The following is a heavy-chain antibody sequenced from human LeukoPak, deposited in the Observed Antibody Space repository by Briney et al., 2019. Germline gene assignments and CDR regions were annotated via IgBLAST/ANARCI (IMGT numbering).Heavy chain of an antibody. CDR3: AKEDYYGSGTYPFDS. Sequence: GGSLRLSCAASGFTFSIYGIHWVRQAPGKGLEWVAFIQNDGSNKYYADPVKGRFTISRDNSKNTLYLQMNSLRAEDTAVYYCAKEDYYGSGTYPFDSWGQGTLVTVSS. J-gene: IGHJ4*02. CDR1: GFTFSIYG. CDR2: IQNDGSNK. D-gene: IGHD3-10*01. V-gene: IGHV3-30*02.